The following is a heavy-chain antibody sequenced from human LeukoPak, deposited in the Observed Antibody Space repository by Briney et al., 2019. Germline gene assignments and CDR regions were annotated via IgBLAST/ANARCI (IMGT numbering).Heavy chain of an antibody. D-gene: IGHD7-27*01. CDR1: GYTFTGYY. CDR3: AIIDWGPENYFDY. CDR2: INPNSGGT. V-gene: IGHV1-2*02. Sequence: ASVKVSCKASGYTFTGYYMHWVRQAPGQGLEWMGWINPNSGGTNYAQKFQGRVTMTGDTSISTAYMELSRLRSDDTAVYYCAIIDWGPENYFDYWGQGTLVTVSS. J-gene: IGHJ4*02.